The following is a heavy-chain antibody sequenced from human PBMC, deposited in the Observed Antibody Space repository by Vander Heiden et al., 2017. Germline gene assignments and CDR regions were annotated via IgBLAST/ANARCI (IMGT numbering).Heavy chain of an antibody. Sequence: QMQLVQSGPEVKKPGTSVKVSCKASGFTFTSSAVQWVRQARGQRLEWIGWIVVGSGNTNYAQKVQERVTITRDMSTSTAYMELSSLRYEDKAVYYCAAVRSRGWYGLGGFDYWGQGTLVTVSS. CDR2: IVVGSGNT. J-gene: IGHJ4*02. CDR3: AAVRSRGWYGLGGFDY. V-gene: IGHV1-58*01. D-gene: IGHD6-19*01. CDR1: GFTFTSSA.